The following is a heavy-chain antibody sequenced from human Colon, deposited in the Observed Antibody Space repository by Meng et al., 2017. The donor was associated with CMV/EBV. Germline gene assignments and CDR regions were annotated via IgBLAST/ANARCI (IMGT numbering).Heavy chain of an antibody. Sequence: VCGGSVSSGALLWSWLRQHPGKGLEWIGHTGDSGTTYYNPSLESRVSISVDTFKNQFSLKVNSVTAADTAVYYCAGYYVGRGGQGPWGQGTLVTVSS. D-gene: IGHD3-10*02. CDR3: AGYYVGRGGQGP. V-gene: IGHV4-31*02. CDR1: GGSVSSGALL. J-gene: IGHJ5*02. CDR2: TGDSGTT.